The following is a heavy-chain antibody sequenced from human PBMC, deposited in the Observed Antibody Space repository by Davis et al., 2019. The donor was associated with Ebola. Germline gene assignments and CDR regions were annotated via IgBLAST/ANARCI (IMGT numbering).Heavy chain of an antibody. CDR1: GYTFTSYY. CDR2: INPSGGST. CDR3: ASGYCSSTSCEGDYYMDV. D-gene: IGHD2-2*03. J-gene: IGHJ6*03. V-gene: IGHV1-46*01. Sequence: ASVKVSCKASGYTFTSYYMHWVRQAPGQGLEWMGIINPSGGSTSYAQKFQGRVTMTRDTSTSTVYMELSSLRSEDTAVYYCASGYCSSTSCEGDYYMDVWGKGTTVTVSS.